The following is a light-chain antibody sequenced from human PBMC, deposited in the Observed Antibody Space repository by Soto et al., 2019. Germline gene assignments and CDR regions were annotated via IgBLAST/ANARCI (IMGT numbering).Light chain of an antibody. J-gene: IGKJ4*01. CDR3: QQYNHWPRMLS. CDR1: QSLTSN. V-gene: IGKV3-15*01. Sequence: EILLTQSPVTLSVSPGARATLSCRASQSLTSNLAWYQQRPGQAPRLLIYDTSTRATDVPARFSGSGSGTEFTLPLARLQSEDFAVSYWQQYNHWPRMLSFGCGTMVEL. CDR2: DTS.